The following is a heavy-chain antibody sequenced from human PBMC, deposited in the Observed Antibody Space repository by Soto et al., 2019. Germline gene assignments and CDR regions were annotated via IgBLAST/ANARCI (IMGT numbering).Heavy chain of an antibody. CDR2: IYYSGST. J-gene: IGHJ5*02. CDR1: GGSIGSSNYY. D-gene: IGHD5-18*01. CDR3: ARHPQIWSPWFDP. Sequence: LSLTCSVSGGSIGSSNYYWGWIRQPPGKGLEWIGSIYYSGSTYYNPSLKSRVTMSVGTSKNLFSLKMSSVTAADTGFYYCARHPQIWSPWFDPWGQGTLVTVSS. V-gene: IGHV4-39*01.